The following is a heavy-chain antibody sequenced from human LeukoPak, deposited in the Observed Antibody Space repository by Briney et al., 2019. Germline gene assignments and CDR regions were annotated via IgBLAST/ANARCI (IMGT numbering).Heavy chain of an antibody. J-gene: IGHJ5*02. V-gene: IGHV1-18*04. Sequence: ASVNVSCKASGFRLTSYGVSWMRQAPGQGLEWMGWISPHTGITHYAEKFEDRVAMTIDTSTTTAYMELRSLRYADTAVYYCARDSDYSGNGNGDWFDPWGQGIVITVSS. CDR3: ARDSDYSGNGNGDWFDP. CDR2: ISPHTGIT. D-gene: IGHD4-11*01. CDR1: GFRLTSYG.